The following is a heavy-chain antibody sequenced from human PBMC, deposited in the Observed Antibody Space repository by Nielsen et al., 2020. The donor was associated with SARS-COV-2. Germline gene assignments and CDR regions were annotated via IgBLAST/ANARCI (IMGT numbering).Heavy chain of an antibody. Sequence: GESLKISCAASGFTFSSYWMHWVRQAPGKGLVWVSRINSDGSSTSYADSVKGRFTISRDNAKNTLYLQMNSLRAEDTAVYYCARERIRSNWYYGMDVWGQGTTVTVSS. V-gene: IGHV3-74*01. CDR2: INSDGSST. J-gene: IGHJ6*02. CDR1: GFTFSSYW. CDR3: ARERIRSNWYYGMDV. D-gene: IGHD7-27*01.